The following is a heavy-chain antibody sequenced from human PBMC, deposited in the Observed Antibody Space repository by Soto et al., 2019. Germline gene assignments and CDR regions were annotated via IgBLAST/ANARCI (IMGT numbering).Heavy chain of an antibody. CDR3: ARVRDGYYYYGMDV. Sequence: LRLSCAASGFTFSSYAMHWVRQAPGKGLEWAAVISYDGSNKYYADSVKGRLTISRDNSKNTLYLPMNSLRAEDTAVYYCARVRDGYYYYGMDVWGQGTTVTVSS. J-gene: IGHJ6*02. CDR1: GFTFSSYA. V-gene: IGHV3-30-3*01. CDR2: ISYDGSNK. D-gene: IGHD3-22*01.